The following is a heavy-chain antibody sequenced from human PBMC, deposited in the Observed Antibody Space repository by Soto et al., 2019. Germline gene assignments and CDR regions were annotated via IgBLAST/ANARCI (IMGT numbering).Heavy chain of an antibody. J-gene: IGHJ4*02. CDR1: GGSISSGGYS. CDR2: IYYSGST. Sequence: SETLSLTCAVSGGSISSGGYSWSWIRQPPGKGLEWIGYIYYSGSTYYNPSLKSRVTISVDTSKNQFSLKLSSVTAADTAVYYCARETNWGPVKKFDYWGQGTLVTVSS. V-gene: IGHV4-30-2*03. D-gene: IGHD7-27*01. CDR3: ARETNWGPVKKFDY.